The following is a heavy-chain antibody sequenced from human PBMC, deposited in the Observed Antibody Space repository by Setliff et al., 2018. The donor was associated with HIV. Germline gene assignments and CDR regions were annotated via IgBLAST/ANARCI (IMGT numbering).Heavy chain of an antibody. J-gene: IGHJ5*01. CDR3: ARQTYKSGRYDS. V-gene: IGHV4-39*01. CDR2: IYESGSP. Sequence: TLSLTCTASGGSINSGGFYWTWIRQHPKKGLEWIGSIYESGSPYYNSSLKSRVTISVDTSKNQFSLNLSSVTAADTAVYYCARQTYKSGRYDSWGQGTLVTSPQ. D-gene: IGHD3-3*01. CDR1: GGSINSGGFY.